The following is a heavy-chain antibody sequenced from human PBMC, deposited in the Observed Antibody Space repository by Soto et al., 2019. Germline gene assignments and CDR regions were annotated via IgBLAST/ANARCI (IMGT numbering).Heavy chain of an antibody. V-gene: IGHV3-23*01. CDR2: IGSSGSDT. Sequence: EVQLLDSGGDWVQPGGSLRLSCVASGFTFSNFALSWVRQAPGKGLEWVSSIGSSGSDTYYADSVKGRFTISRDNSKNTIFLQMTRLAAEDTATYYCAKDEVGATRYRGQGTLVIVSS. CDR1: GFTFSNFA. D-gene: IGHD1-26*01. CDR3: AKDEVGATRY. J-gene: IGHJ4*02.